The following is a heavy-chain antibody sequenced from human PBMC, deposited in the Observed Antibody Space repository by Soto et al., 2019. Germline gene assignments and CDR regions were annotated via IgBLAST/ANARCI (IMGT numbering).Heavy chain of an antibody. J-gene: IGHJ6*02. Sequence: GGSLRLSCAASGFTFSSYAMSWVRQAPGKGLEWVSAISGSGGSTYYADSVKGRFTISRDNSKNTLYLQMNSLRAEDTAVYYCAKDRGWFGEFYYGMDVWGQGTTVTVSS. CDR1: GFTFSSYA. CDR2: ISGSGGST. D-gene: IGHD3-10*01. V-gene: IGHV3-23*01. CDR3: AKDRGWFGEFYYGMDV.